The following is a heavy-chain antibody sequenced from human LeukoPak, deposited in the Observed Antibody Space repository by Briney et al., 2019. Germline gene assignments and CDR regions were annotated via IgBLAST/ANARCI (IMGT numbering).Heavy chain of an antibody. CDR2: IIPIFGTA. D-gene: IGHD1-20*01. Sequence: ASVKVSCKASGGTFSSYAISWVRQAPGQGLEWMGGIIPIFGTANYAQKFQGRVTITADESTSTAYMELSSLRSDDTAVYYCARGYNWNDCLDYWGQGTLVTVSS. CDR3: ARGYNWNDCLDY. J-gene: IGHJ4*02. CDR1: GGTFSSYA. V-gene: IGHV1-69*13.